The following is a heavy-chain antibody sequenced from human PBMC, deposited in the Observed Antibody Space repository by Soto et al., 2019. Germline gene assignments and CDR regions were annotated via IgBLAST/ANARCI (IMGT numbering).Heavy chain of an antibody. CDR3: ARDSRGSPFPEYADYGGLEP. D-gene: IGHD4-17*01. CDR1: GGSLSSGTYY. Sequence: SETLSLTCTVSGGSLSSGTYYWTWIRQHPGKGLEWIGYIYYSGNAYYNPSLKSRVTISVDTSKNQFSLNLTSVTAADTAVYYCARDSRGSPFPEYADYGGLEPWGQGTLVTVSS. J-gene: IGHJ5*02. CDR2: IYYSGNA. V-gene: IGHV4-31*03.